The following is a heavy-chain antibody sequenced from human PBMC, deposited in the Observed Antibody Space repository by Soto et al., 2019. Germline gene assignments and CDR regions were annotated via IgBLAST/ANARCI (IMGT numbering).Heavy chain of an antibody. V-gene: IGHV1-3*04. J-gene: IGHJ4*02. CDR1: EYTFTTYA. D-gene: IGHD1-26*01. CDR3: ARNAVGTYHFDY. Sequence: SVKVSCKASEYTFTTYAMHWVRQAPGQRLEWMGWINTGNGNTKYSQKFQGRVTITRDTSASTAYMELSSLISEDTAVYYCARNAVGTYHFDYWGQGTLVTVSS. CDR2: INTGNGNT.